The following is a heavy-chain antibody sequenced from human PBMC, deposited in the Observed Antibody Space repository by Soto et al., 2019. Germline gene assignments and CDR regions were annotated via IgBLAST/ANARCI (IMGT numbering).Heavy chain of an antibody. CDR2: IYATGTT. CDR3: VRDGTKTLRDWFDL. Sequence: WETLSLTCTVSGASISSFYWSWIRKSPGKGLEWIGLIYATGTTDYNPSLKSRVMMSVETSKKQFSLKLRSVTAADTAVYYCVRDGTKTLRDWFDLWGQGISVTVSS. CDR1: GASISSFY. J-gene: IGHJ5*02. D-gene: IGHD1-1*01. V-gene: IGHV4-4*07.